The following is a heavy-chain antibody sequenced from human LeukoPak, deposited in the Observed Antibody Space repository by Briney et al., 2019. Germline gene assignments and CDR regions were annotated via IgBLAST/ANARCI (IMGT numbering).Heavy chain of an antibody. CDR1: GYTFTGYY. V-gene: IGHV1-2*02. D-gene: IGHD3-16*01. CDR3: ARITITFGGVDY. CDR2: INPNSGGT. J-gene: IGHJ4*02. Sequence: ASVKVSCKASGYTFTGYYMHWVRQAPGQGLEWMGWINPNSGGTNYAQKFQGRVTMTRDTSISTAYMELSRLRSDDTAVYYCARITITFGGVDYWGQGTLVTVSS.